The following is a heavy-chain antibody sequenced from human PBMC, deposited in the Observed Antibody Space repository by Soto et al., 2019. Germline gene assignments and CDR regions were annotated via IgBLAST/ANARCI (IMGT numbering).Heavy chain of an antibody. Sequence: QVQLVQSGAEVKKTGSSVKVSCKASGGTFSSYTISWVRQAPGQGLEWMGRIIPILGIANYAQKFQGRVTITAVKSTSTAYMELSSLRSEHTAVYYCARDRDYSSGRHYWGQGTLVTVSS. CDR3: ARDRDYSSGRHY. J-gene: IGHJ4*02. CDR1: GGTFSSYT. D-gene: IGHD6-19*01. CDR2: IIPILGIA. V-gene: IGHV1-69*08.